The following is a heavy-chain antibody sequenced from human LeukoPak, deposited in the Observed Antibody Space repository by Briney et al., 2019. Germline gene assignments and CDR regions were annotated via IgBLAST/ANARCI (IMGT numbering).Heavy chain of an antibody. J-gene: IGHJ3*02. Sequence: PSETLSLTCAVSGGSISSSNWWSWVRQPPGKGLEWIGEIYHSGSTNYNPSLKSRDTISVDKSKNQFSLKLSSVTAADTAVYYCAREGIAVAGSAFDIWGQGTMVTVSS. CDR2: IYHSGST. CDR3: AREGIAVAGSAFDI. CDR1: GGSISSSNW. V-gene: IGHV4-4*02. D-gene: IGHD6-19*01.